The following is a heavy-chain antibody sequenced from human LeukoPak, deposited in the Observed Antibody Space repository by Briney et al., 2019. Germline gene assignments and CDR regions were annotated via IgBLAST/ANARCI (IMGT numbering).Heavy chain of an antibody. V-gene: IGHV3-30*02. CDR2: IRYDGSIK. J-gene: IGHJ6*03. CDR3: AKDREQTPTSMDV. D-gene: IGHD1-26*01. Sequence: SGGSLRLSCAASGFSFNSYGMHWVRQAPGKGLEWVAFIRYDGSIKYSADSVRGRFTISRDNSKYTLSLQMNSLRSEDTAVYYCAKDREQTPTSMDVWGKGTTVIVSS. CDR1: GFSFNSYG.